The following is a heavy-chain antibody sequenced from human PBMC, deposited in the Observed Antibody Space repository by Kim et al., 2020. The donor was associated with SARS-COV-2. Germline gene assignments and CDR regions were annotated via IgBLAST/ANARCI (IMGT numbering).Heavy chain of an antibody. J-gene: IGHJ2*01. Sequence: SETLSLTCTVSGGSLSTYYWSWIRQPPGKGLEWIGYISSSGSTNYNPSLKSRVTISVDPSKSQFSLNLDSLTAADTAVYFCARHRSYAGNPYWYFELWGRGAPVTVSS. CDR2: ISSSGST. CDR3: ARHRSYAGNPYWYFEL. CDR1: GGSLSTYY. V-gene: IGHV4-59*08. D-gene: IGHD6-13*01.